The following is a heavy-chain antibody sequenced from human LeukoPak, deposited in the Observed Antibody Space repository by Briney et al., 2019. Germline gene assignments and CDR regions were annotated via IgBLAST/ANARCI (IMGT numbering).Heavy chain of an antibody. CDR2: INPNSGGT. D-gene: IGHD3-9*01. CDR3: ARNYDILTGYYPRHMDV. V-gene: IGHV1-2*02. CDR1: GYTFTSYY. J-gene: IGHJ6*03. Sequence: ASVKVSCKASGYTFTSYYMHWVRQAPGQGLEWMGWINPNSGGTNYAQKFQGRVTMTRDTSISTAYMELSRLRSDDTAAYYCARNYDILTGYYPRHMDVWGKGTTVTVSS.